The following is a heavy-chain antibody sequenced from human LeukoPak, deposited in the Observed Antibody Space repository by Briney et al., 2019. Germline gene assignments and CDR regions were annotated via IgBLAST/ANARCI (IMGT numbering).Heavy chain of an antibody. V-gene: IGHV3-30*02. Sequence: GGSLRLSCAASGFTFSSYGMHWVRQAPGKGLEWVAFIRYDGSNKYYADSVKGRFTISRDNSKNTLYLQMNSLRAEDTAVYYCAKDGRTINYYYMDVWGKGTTVTVSS. CDR2: IRYDGSNK. CDR3: AKDGRTINYYYMDV. CDR1: GFTFSSYG. J-gene: IGHJ6*03.